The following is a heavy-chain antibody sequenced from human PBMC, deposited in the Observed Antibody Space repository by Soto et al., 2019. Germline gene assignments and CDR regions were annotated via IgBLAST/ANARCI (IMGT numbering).Heavy chain of an antibody. CDR3: AREAGIGIATLIPFDH. J-gene: IGHJ4*02. CDR1: GYTFTNHY. V-gene: IGHV1-46*01. CDR2: INPSGGST. Sequence: ASVKVSCKASGYTFTNHYIHWVRQAPGQGLEWMGIINPSGGSTSESQKFQGRLTLTRDTSTSTVYMELSSLRSEDTAVFYCAREAGIGIATLIPFDHWGQGTLVTVS. D-gene: IGHD2-21*01.